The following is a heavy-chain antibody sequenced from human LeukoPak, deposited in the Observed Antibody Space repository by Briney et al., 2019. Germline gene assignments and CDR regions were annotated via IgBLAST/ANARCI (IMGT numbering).Heavy chain of an antibody. D-gene: IGHD3-10*01. CDR3: ARSLWFGESRGGSLCSNWFAP. CDR2: IIPIFGIA. V-gene: IGHV1-69*04. CDR1: GGTFSSYA. Sequence: SVNVSCKASGGTFSSYAISWVRQAPGQGLEWMGRIIPIFGIANYAQKFQGRVTITADKSTSTAYMELSSLRSEDTAVYYCARSLWFGESRGGSLCSNWFAPWGQGTLVTVSS. J-gene: IGHJ5*02.